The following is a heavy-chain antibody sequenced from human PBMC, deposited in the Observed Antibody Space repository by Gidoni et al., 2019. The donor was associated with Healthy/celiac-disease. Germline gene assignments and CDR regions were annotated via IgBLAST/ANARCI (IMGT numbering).Heavy chain of an antibody. J-gene: IGHJ6*02. CDR3: ARSSTIFGVNYYYGMDV. Sequence: QVQLQESGPGLVKPSQTLSLTCTVSGGSISSGGYYWSWIRQHPGKGLEWIGYIYYSGSTYYNPSLKSRVTISVDTSKNQFSLKLSSVTAADTAVYYCARSSTIFGVNYYYGMDVWGQGTTVTVSS. V-gene: IGHV4-31*03. CDR2: IYYSGST. D-gene: IGHD3-3*01. CDR1: GGSISSGGYY.